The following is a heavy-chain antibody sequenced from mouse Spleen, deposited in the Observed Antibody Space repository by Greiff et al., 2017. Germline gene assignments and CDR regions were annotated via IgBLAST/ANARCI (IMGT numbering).Heavy chain of an antibody. CDR2: ISSGGSYT. V-gene: IGHV5-9-3*01. J-gene: IGHJ3*01. CDR3: ARHNDHGGWFAY. CDR1: GFTFSSYA. Sequence: EVKLMESGGGLVKPGGSLKLSCAASGFTFSSYAMSWVRQTPEKRLEWVATISSGGSYTYYPDSVKGRFTISRDNTKKTLYLQMSSLRSEDTALYYCARHNDHGGWFAYWGQGTLVTVSA.